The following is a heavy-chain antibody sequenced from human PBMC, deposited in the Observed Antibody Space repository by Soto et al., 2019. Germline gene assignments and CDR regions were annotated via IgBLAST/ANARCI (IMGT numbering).Heavy chain of an antibody. CDR3: AKCNVLVTTSGGWCNWFDP. CDR2: ISADGGGT. J-gene: IGHJ5*02. Sequence: GGSLRLSCTASEFTFAKFAMSWVRQAPGKGLEWVSGISADGGGTYYAGSVKGRFTVSRDNSKKTMYFQLNSLRDEDTAVYYCAKCNVLVTTSGGWCNWFDPWGQGTLVTVSS. D-gene: IGHD2-21*02. CDR1: EFTFAKFA. V-gene: IGHV3-23*01.